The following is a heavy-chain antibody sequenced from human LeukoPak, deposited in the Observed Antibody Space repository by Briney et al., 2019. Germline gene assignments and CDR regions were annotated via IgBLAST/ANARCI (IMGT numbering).Heavy chain of an antibody. D-gene: IGHD3-16*01. CDR1: GGSFSGYY. CDR2: INHSGST. Sequence: PSETLSLTCAVYGGSFSGYYWSWIRQPPGKGLEWIGEINHSGSTNYNPSLKSRVTISVDTSKNQFSLKLSSVTAADTAVYYCARAPQTSPRLLGYMDVWGKGTTVTISS. J-gene: IGHJ6*03. V-gene: IGHV4-34*01. CDR3: ARAPQTSPRLLGYMDV.